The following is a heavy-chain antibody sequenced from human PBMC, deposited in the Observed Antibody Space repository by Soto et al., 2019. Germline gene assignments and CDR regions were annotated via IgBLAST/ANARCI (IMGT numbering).Heavy chain of an antibody. J-gene: IGHJ6*02. D-gene: IGHD6-13*01. CDR1: GGSFSGYY. Sequence: QVQLQQWGAGLLKPSETLSLTCAVYGGSFSGYYWSWIRQPPGKGLEWIGEINHSGSTNYNPSLKSRVTISVDTSKNQVSLKLSSVTAADTAVYYCARDYSSSWRSYYYYGMDVWGQGTTVTVSS. V-gene: IGHV4-34*01. CDR3: ARDYSSSWRSYYYYGMDV. CDR2: INHSGST.